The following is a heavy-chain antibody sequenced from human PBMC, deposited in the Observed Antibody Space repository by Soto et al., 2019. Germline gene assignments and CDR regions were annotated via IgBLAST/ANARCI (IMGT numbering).Heavy chain of an antibody. CDR2: IIPILGIA. CDR1: GGTFSSYT. V-gene: IGHV1-69*08. J-gene: IGHJ4*02. Sequence: QVQLVQSGAEVKKPGSSVKVSCKASGGTFSSYTISWVRQAPGQGLEWMGRIIPILGIANYAQKFQGRVTXXAXKXXSTAYMELSSLRSEDTAVYYCARESGPSFGELWLYWGQGTLVTVSS. CDR3: ARESGPSFGELWLY. D-gene: IGHD3-10*01.